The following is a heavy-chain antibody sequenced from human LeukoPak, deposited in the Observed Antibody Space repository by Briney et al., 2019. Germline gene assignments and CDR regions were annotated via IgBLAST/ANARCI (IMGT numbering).Heavy chain of an antibody. Sequence: SETLSLTCTVSGGSISSYYWSWIRQPPGKGLEWIGYIYYSGSTNYNPSLKSRVTISVDTSKNQFSLKLSSVTAADTAVYYCARQYYDYVWGSFLGAFDIWGQGTMVTVSS. CDR3: ARQYYDYVWGSFLGAFDI. CDR1: GGSISSYY. CDR2: IYYSGST. D-gene: IGHD3-16*01. V-gene: IGHV4-59*08. J-gene: IGHJ3*02.